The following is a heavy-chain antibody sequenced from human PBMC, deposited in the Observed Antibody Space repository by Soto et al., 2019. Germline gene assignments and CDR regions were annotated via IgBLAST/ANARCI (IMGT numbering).Heavy chain of an antibody. CDR3: AKDVVVGATTGLGDYYYYYGMDV. D-gene: IGHD1-26*01. J-gene: IGHJ6*02. CDR2: ISYDGSNK. Sequence: PGGSLRLSCAASGFTFSDYYMSWIRQAPGKGLEWVAVISYDGSNKYYADSVKGRFTISRDNSKNTLYLQMNSLRAEDTAVYYCAKDVVVGATTGLGDYYYYYGMDVWGQGATVTVSS. V-gene: IGHV3-30*18. CDR1: GFTFSDYY.